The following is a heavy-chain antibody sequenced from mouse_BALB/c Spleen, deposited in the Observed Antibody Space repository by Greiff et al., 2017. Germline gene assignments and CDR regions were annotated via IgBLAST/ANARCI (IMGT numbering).Heavy chain of an antibody. Sequence: QVQLQQSGAELVRPGVSVKISCKGSGYTFTDYAMHWVKQSHAKSLEWIGVISTYYGDASYNQKFKGKATMTVDKSSSTAYMELARLTSEDSAIYYCARLHGNYHYAMDYWGQGTSVTVSS. V-gene: IGHV1S137*01. CDR2: ISTYYGDA. CDR1: GYTFTDYA. J-gene: IGHJ4*01. D-gene: IGHD2-1*01. CDR3: ARLHGNYHYAMDY.